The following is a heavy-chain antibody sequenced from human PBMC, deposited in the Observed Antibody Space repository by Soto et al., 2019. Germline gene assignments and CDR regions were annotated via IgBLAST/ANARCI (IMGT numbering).Heavy chain of an antibody. V-gene: IGHV4-31*03. J-gene: IGHJ4*02. CDR2: IYYSGST. Sequence: QVQLQESGPGLVKPSQTLSLTCTVSGGSISSGGYYWSWIRQHPGKGLEWIGYIYYSGSTYYNPSLMSRVTISVDTSKNQFSLKLSAVTAADTAVYYCARDADYGDSAFDYWGQGTLVTVSS. CDR1: GGSISSGGYY. CDR3: ARDADYGDSAFDY. D-gene: IGHD4-17*01.